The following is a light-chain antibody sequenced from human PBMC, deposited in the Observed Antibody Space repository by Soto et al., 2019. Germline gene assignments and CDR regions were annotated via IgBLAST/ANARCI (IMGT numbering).Light chain of an antibody. CDR2: GIS. CDR3: QQYVTSSPRT. CDR1: HTISGSY. J-gene: IGKJ1*01. V-gene: IGKV3-20*01. Sequence: IALTQSPCTLSLSPGERATLSCRASHTISGSYLAWYQQKPGQAPRLLMYGISRRATGIPDRFSGSGSGTDFTLTITRLEPEDFAVYYCQQYVTSSPRTFGQGTKVDI.